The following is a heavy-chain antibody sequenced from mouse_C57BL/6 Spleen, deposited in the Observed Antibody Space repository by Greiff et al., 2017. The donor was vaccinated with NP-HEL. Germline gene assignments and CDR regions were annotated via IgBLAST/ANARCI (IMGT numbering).Heavy chain of an antibody. V-gene: IGHV5-12*01. D-gene: IGHD4-1*01. CDR1: GFTFSDYY. J-gene: IGHJ4*01. CDR3: ARQSGRGYYAMDY. Sequence: EVHLVESGGGLVQPGGSLKLSCAASGFTFSDYYMYWVRQTPGKRLEWVAYISNGGGSTYYPDTVKGRFTISRDNAKNTLYLQMSRLKSEDTAMYYCARQSGRGYYAMDYWGQGTSVTVSS. CDR2: ISNGGGST.